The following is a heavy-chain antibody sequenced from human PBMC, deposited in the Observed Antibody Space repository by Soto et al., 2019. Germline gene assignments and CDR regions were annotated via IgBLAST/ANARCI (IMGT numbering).Heavy chain of an antibody. CDR3: ARHYMITFGGVIVYYYYYMDV. J-gene: IGHJ6*03. D-gene: IGHD3-16*02. V-gene: IGHV4-59*08. CDR2: IYYSGST. CDR1: GGSISSYY. Sequence: SETLSLTCTVSGGSISSYYWSWIRQPPGKGLEWIGYIYYSGSTNYNPSLKSRVTISVDTSKNQFSLKLSSVTAADTAVYYCARHYMITFGGVIVYYYYYMDVWGKGTTVTVSS.